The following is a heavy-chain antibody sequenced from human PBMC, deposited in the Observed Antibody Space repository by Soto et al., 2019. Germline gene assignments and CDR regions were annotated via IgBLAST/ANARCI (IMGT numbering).Heavy chain of an antibody. D-gene: IGHD4-17*01. J-gene: IGHJ2*01. Sequence: EVQLVESGGGLVQPGGSLRLSCAASGFTFSSYWMSWFRQAPGKGLEWVANIKQDGSEKYYVDYVKGRFTISRDNATISLYLQMNSLRAEDTAVYYCARAYGDYVNWYFDLWGRGTLVTVSS. CDR2: IKQDGSEK. V-gene: IGHV3-7*01. CDR1: GFTFSSYW. CDR3: ARAYGDYVNWYFDL.